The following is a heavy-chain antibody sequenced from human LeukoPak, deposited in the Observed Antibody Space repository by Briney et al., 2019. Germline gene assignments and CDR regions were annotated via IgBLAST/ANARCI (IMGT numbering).Heavy chain of an antibody. V-gene: IGHV3-53*01. CDR1: GFSVSTTH. CDR2: FYRGGTI. Sequence: GGSLSLSCAASGFSVSTTHMTWVRQAPGKGLEWVSVFYRGGTIYYTASVKGRYTISRDSSKNTLYLQMISLRVEDTAVYYCARVWEYYDILTGPESFYYYMDVWGRGTTVTVSS. CDR3: ARVWEYYDILTGPESFYYYMDV. D-gene: IGHD3-9*01. J-gene: IGHJ6*03.